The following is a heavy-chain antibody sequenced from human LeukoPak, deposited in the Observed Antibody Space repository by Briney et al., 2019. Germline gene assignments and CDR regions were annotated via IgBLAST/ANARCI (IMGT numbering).Heavy chain of an antibody. CDR1: GFTFSRYW. Sequence: PGGSLRLSCAASGFTFSRYWMHWVRQAPGRGLVWVSRINTDGSRTDYADSVKGRFTISRDNAKNTLYPQMNSLGAEDTAVYYCASDFTGYDDYWGQGTLVSVSS. V-gene: IGHV3-74*01. CDR2: INTDGSRT. CDR3: ASDFTGYDDY. D-gene: IGHD3-9*01. J-gene: IGHJ4*02.